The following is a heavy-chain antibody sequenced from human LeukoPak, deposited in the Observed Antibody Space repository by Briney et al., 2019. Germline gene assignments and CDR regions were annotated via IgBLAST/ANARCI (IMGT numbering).Heavy chain of an antibody. Sequence: GGSLRLSCAASGFTFTNYDMSWVRQAPGKGLEWLSYINISGNDTYYADSVKGRFTISRDNSKKTLDLPMGSLRAEDTAVYYCAKERLGGNYGDYAVDYWGQGTMVTVSS. V-gene: IGHV3-23*01. CDR1: GFTFTNYD. D-gene: IGHD4-17*01. CDR2: INISGNDT. J-gene: IGHJ4*02. CDR3: AKERLGGNYGDYAVDY.